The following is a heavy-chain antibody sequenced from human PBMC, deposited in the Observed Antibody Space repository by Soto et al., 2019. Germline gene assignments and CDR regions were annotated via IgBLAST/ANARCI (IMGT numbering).Heavy chain of an antibody. V-gene: IGHV3-9*01. J-gene: IGHJ3*02. Sequence: GGSLRLSCAASGFTFDDYAMHWVRQAPGKGLEWVSGISWNSGSIGYADSVKGRFTISRDNAKNSLYLQMNSLRAEDTALYYCAKDIYPWLPTNDAFDIWGQGTMVTVSS. D-gene: IGHD6-19*01. CDR3: AKDIYPWLPTNDAFDI. CDR2: ISWNSGSI. CDR1: GFTFDDYA.